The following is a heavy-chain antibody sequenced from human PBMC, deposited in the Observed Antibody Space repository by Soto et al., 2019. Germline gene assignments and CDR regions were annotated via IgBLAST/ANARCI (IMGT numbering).Heavy chain of an antibody. CDR3: AREASLTGYYPEGYFDY. D-gene: IGHD3-9*01. V-gene: IGHV1-2*04. CDR1: GYTFTGYY. Sequence: QVQLVQSGAEVKKPGASVKVSCKASGYTFTGYYMHWVRQAPGQGLEWMGWINPNSGGTNYAQKFQGWVTMTRDTSISTAYMELSRLRSDDTAVYYWAREASLTGYYPEGYFDYWGQGTLVTVSS. CDR2: INPNSGGT. J-gene: IGHJ4*02.